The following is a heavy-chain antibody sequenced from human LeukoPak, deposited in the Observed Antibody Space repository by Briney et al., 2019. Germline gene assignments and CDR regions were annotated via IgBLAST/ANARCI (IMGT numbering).Heavy chain of an antibody. J-gene: IGHJ5*02. Sequence: GGSLRLSCAASALIFCRYAMSWVRQSPGKGLEWVSGVNDRGGSTYYADPVKGRFTISRDNSQNTLYLQMNSLRAEDTAVDYCAKARDGSGWYWFDPWGHGTLVTVSS. CDR1: ALIFCRYA. V-gene: IGHV3-23*01. CDR3: AKARDGSGWYWFDP. CDR2: VNDRGGST. D-gene: IGHD6-19*01.